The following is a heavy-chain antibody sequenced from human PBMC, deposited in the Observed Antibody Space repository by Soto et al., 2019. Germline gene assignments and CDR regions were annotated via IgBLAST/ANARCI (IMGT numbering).Heavy chain of an antibody. CDR2: IYPGDSDT. V-gene: IGHV5-51*01. CDR1: GYSFATYG. Sequence: EVQLVQSGAEVKKPGESLKISCKGSGYSFATYGIAWVRQMPGKGLEWMGIIYPGDSDTRYSPSFQGQVTISADKSISTADMQWSSLKALYTAMYYCARREMTTIGLDYLVQGPLVTVSS. CDR3: ARREMTTIGLDY. D-gene: IGHD4-4*01. J-gene: IGHJ4*02.